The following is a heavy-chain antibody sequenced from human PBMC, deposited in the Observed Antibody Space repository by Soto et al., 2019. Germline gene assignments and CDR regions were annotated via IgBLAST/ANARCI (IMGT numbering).Heavy chain of an antibody. V-gene: IGHV1-18*01. CDR1: GYTFTSYG. D-gene: IGHD2-15*01. J-gene: IGHJ4*02. CDR2: ISAYNGNT. CDR3: XXXXXXXCHDX. Sequence: QVQLVQSGAEVKKPGASVKVSCKASGYTFTSYGISWVRQAPGQGLEWMGWISAYNGNTNYAQKLQGRVTMTTDTSTSTAYMELXSXXXXDTXXXXXXXXXXXXCHDXWGQGTLVTVSS.